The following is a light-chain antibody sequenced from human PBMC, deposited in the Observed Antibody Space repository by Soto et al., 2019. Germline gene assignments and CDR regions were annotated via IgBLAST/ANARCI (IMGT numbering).Light chain of an antibody. CDR3: QQSYSTLLT. CDR1: QSISSY. V-gene: IGKV1-39*01. Sequence: DIEMTQSPSSLSASVADRVTITCRASQSISSYLNWYQQKPGKAPKLLIYAASSLQSGVPSRFSGSGSGTDFTLTISSLQPEDFPTYYCQQSYSTLLTVGGGTKVDIK. J-gene: IGKJ4*01. CDR2: AAS.